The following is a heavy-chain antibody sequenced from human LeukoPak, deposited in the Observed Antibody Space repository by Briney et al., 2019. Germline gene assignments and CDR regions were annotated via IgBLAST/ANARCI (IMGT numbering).Heavy chain of an antibody. CDR2: IKQDGSEK. CDR3: ARDNGGRAFDL. J-gene: IGHJ3*01. Sequence: GGSLRLSCAVSGFTLKTFWMSWVRQAPGKGLQWVANIKQDGSEKYYVDSVSGRFTISRDNAKNSIYLQINSLRAGDSAVYYCARDNGGRAFDLWGHGTMVTVSS. D-gene: IGHD2-8*01. V-gene: IGHV3-7*01. CDR1: GFTLKTFW.